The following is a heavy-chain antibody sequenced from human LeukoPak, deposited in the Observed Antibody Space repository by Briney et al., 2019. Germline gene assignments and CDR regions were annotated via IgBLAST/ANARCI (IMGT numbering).Heavy chain of an antibody. V-gene: IGHV3-23*01. D-gene: IGHD6-13*01. CDR3: AKDRGAASHFDY. CDR2: ISGSGGST. CDR1: GFTFSSYA. Sequence: GGSRGLSCVASGFTFSSYAMSWVRQAPGKGLEWVSAISGSGGSTYYADSVKGRFTISRDNSKNTLYLRMNSLRAEDTAVYYCAKDRGAASHFDYWGQGTLVTVSS. J-gene: IGHJ4*02.